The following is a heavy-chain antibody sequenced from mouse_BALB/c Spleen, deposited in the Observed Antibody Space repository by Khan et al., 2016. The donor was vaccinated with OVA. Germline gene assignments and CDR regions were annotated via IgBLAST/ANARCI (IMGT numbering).Heavy chain of an antibody. V-gene: IGHV9-3-1*01. CDR1: GYTFTNYG. D-gene: IGHD1-1*02. CDR3: ASGGYWYFDV. Sequence: QIQLVQSGPELKKPGETVKISCKASGYTFTNYGMNWVKPAPGKGLKWMGWINTYTGEPTYADDFKGRFAFSLETSASTAYLQINNLKDEDTATYFCASGGYWYFDVWGEGTTVTVSS. CDR2: INTYTGEP. J-gene: IGHJ1*01.